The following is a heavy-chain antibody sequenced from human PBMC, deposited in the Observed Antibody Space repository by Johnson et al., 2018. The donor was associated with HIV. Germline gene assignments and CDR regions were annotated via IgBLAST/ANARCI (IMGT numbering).Heavy chain of an antibody. CDR2: ICTAGDT. CDR1: GFTFSSYD. J-gene: IGHJ3*02. D-gene: IGHD2-2*01. Sequence: VQLVESGGGLVQPGGSLRLSCAASGFTFSSYDMHWVRQATGKVLEWVSAICTAGDTYYPGSVKGRFTISRENAKNSLYLQMNSLRAGDTAVYYCARAGPADAWDIGGQGTMVTVAS. V-gene: IGHV3-13*01. CDR3: ARAGPADAWDI.